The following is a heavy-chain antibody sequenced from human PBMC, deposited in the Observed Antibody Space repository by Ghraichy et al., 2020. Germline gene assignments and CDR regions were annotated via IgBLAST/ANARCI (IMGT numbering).Heavy chain of an antibody. CDR1: GGTFSSYA. V-gene: IGHV1-69*06. Sequence: SVKVSCKASGGTFSSYAISWVRQAPGQGLEWMGGIIPIFGTANYAQKFQGRVTITADKSTSTAYMELSSLRSEDTAVYYCARDLEYYDFWSGYSGWFDPWGQGTLVTVSS. CDR3: ARDLEYYDFWSGYSGWFDP. D-gene: IGHD3-3*01. CDR2: IIPIFGTA. J-gene: IGHJ5*02.